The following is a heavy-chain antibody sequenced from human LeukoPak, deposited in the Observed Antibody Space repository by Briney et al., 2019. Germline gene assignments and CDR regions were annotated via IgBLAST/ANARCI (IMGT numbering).Heavy chain of an antibody. CDR3: ARARSGNYFDY. CDR2: ISSSSSTI. Sequence: GGSLRLSCAASGFTFSSVSMSWVRQAPGKGLEWISYISSSSSTIYYADSVKGRFTISRDNAKNSVYLQMNSLRAEDTAVYSCARARSGNYFDYWGQGALVTVSS. V-gene: IGHV3-48*01. J-gene: IGHJ4*02. CDR1: GFTFSSVS. D-gene: IGHD3-3*01.